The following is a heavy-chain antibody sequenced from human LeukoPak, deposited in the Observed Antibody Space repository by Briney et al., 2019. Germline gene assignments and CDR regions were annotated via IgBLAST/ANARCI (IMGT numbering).Heavy chain of an antibody. D-gene: IGHD3-10*01. V-gene: IGHV3-30-3*01. Sequence: GRSLRLSCAASGFTFSSYAMHWVRQAPGKRLEWVAVISYDGSNKYYADSVKGRFTISRDSSKNTLYLQMNSLRAEDTAVYYCAREELLTEADPYYYYYYGMDVWGQGTTVTVS. CDR3: AREELLTEADPYYYYYYGMDV. J-gene: IGHJ6*02. CDR2: ISYDGSNK. CDR1: GFTFSSYA.